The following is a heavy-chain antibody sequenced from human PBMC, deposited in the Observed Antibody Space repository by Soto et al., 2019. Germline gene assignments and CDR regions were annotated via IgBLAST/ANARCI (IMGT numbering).Heavy chain of an antibody. V-gene: IGHV1-69*13. CDR3: ARPKGSYSSGYYYFDY. D-gene: IGHD6-19*01. J-gene: IGHJ4*02. CDR2: IIPLFGTA. Sequence: SVPVSCKTSGGTFSTYAIYWVRQAPGQGLERMGAIIPLFGTADYAQKFQGRVTITADESTSTAYMELSSLRSEDTAVYYCARPKGSYSSGYYYFDYWGQGTLVTVSS. CDR1: GGTFSTYA.